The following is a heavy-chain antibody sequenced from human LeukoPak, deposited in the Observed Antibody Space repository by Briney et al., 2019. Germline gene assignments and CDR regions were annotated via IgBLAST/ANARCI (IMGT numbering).Heavy chain of an antibody. V-gene: IGHV1-69*04. J-gene: IGHJ3*02. Sequence: SVKVSCKASGDTSGSYAMNWVRQAPGQGLEWVARIIPLLGITNHAQKLQGRITVNADTSTNTVYMELSSLRPDDTAVYYCARARSRITFGGIRHAFDIWGQGTLVTVSS. CDR1: GDTSGSYA. D-gene: IGHD3-16*01. CDR3: ARARSRITFGGIRHAFDI. CDR2: IIPLLGIT.